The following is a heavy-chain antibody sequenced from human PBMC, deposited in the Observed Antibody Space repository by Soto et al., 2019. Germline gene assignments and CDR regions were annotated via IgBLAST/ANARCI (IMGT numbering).Heavy chain of an antibody. CDR3: VKGMTDFWSGYYDNWFDP. Sequence: VGSLKLSCSASGFTFSSYAMHWVRQAPGKGLEYVSAISSNGGSTYYADSVKGRFTISRDNSKNTLYLQMSSLRAEDTAVYYCVKGMTDFWSGYYDNWFDPWGQGTLVTVSS. CDR2: ISSNGGST. D-gene: IGHD3-3*01. CDR1: GFTFSSYA. V-gene: IGHV3-64D*06. J-gene: IGHJ5*02.